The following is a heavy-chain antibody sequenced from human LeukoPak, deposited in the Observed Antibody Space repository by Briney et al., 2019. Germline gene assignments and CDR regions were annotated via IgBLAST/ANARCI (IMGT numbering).Heavy chain of an antibody. D-gene: IGHD5-12*01. Sequence: PSETLSLTCTVSGYSISSGYYWGWIRQPPGKGLEWIGSIYYSGSTYYNPSLKSRVTISVDTSKNQFSLKLSSVTAADTAVYYCARGGEWLRSDPFDNWGQGTLVTVFS. J-gene: IGHJ4*02. V-gene: IGHV4-38-2*02. CDR3: ARGGEWLRSDPFDN. CDR1: GYSISSGYY. CDR2: IYYSGST.